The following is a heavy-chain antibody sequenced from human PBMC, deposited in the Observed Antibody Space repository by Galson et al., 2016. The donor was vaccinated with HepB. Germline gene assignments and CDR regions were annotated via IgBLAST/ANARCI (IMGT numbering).Heavy chain of an antibody. Sequence: PALVKPTQTLTLTCNVSGSSLTTTGVGVGWIRQPPGEALQWLALIYWDDYARYSPSLRNRLTIAKDASRNNVVLTLTNVDPVDTATYFCAHTTTKSYYYFDFWGQGALVTVSS. D-gene: IGHD1-14*01. CDR3: AHTTTKSYYYFDF. CDR1: GSSLTTTGVG. V-gene: IGHV2-5*02. CDR2: IYWDDYA. J-gene: IGHJ4*02.